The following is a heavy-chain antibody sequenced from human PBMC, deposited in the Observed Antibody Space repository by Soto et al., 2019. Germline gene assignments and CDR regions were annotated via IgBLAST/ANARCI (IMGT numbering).Heavy chain of an antibody. CDR3: YREGGGGRGGDGGGYYGARGRGRGAMAPRGGDY. CDR2: IIPIFGTA. CDR1: GGTFSSYA. V-gene: IGHV1-69*01. J-gene: IGHJ4*02. D-gene: IGHD3-10*01. Sequence: QVQLVQSGAEVKKPGSSVKVSCKASGGTFSSYAISWVRQAPGQGLEWMGGIIPIFGTANYAQKFQGRVTPSLGTENTPKRDQGRAQMTGDEPTRTGYREGGGGRGGDGGGYYGARGRGRGAMAPRGGDYWGQGTLVTVSS.